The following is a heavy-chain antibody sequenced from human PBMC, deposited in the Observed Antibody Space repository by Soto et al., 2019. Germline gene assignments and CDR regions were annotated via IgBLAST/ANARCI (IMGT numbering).Heavy chain of an antibody. CDR2: ISYDGSNK. CDR1: GFTFSSYG. CDR3: AKGIAAAGHYYYYYGMDV. J-gene: IGHJ6*02. D-gene: IGHD6-13*01. Sequence: LRLSCAASGFTFSSYGMHWVRQAPGKGLEWVAVISYDGSNKYYADSVKGRFTISRDNSKNTLYLQMNSLRAGDTAVYYCAKGIAAAGHYYYYYGMDVWGQGTTVTVSS. V-gene: IGHV3-30*18.